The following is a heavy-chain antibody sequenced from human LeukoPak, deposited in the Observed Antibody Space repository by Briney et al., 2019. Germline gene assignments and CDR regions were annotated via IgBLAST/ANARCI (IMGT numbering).Heavy chain of an antibody. CDR3: ARDAVLRNIAAAGYFDY. CDR2: ISADATTI. J-gene: IGHJ4*02. CDR1: GFTFSDYY. V-gene: IGHV3-11*01. Sequence: GGSLRLSCAASGFTFSDYYMSWIRQAPGKGLEWVSYISADATTIYQADSVKGRFTISRDNAKNSLYLQMNSLRAEDTALYYCARDAVLRNIAAAGYFDYWGQGTLVTVSS. D-gene: IGHD6-13*01.